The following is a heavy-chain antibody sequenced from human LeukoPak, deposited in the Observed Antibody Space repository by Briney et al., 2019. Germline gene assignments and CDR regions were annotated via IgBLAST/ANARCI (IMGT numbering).Heavy chain of an antibody. CDR3: AFDYYYSSGYSDY. Sequence: SVKVSCKASGGTFISYTISWVRHAPGQGLEWMGRIIPILGIANYAQKFQGRVTITADKSTSNAYMGRSSLTSEDTAVYYCAFDYYYSSGYSDYWGQGTLVTVSS. CDR2: IIPILGIA. D-gene: IGHD3-22*01. CDR1: GGTFISYT. V-gene: IGHV1-69*02. J-gene: IGHJ4*02.